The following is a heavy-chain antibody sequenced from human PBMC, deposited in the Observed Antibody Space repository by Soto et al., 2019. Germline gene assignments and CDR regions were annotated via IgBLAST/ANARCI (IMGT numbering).Heavy chain of an antibody. V-gene: IGHV1-58*01. CDR3: ARANHYDFWSGPLGP. J-gene: IGHJ5*02. CDR1: GFTFTSSA. CDR2: IVVGSGNT. D-gene: IGHD3-3*01. Sequence: SVKVSCKASGFTFTSSAVQWVRQARGQRLEWIGWIVVGSGNTNYAQKFQERVTITRDMSTSTAYMELSSVTAADTAVYYCARANHYDFWSGPLGPWGQGTLVTVSS.